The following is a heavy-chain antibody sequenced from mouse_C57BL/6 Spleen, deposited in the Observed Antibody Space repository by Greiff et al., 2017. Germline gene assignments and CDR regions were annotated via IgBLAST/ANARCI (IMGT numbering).Heavy chain of an antibody. V-gene: IGHV5-4*03. Sequence: EVMLVESGGGLVKPGGSLKLSCAASGFTFSSYAMSWVRQTPEKRLEWVATISDGGSYTYYPDNVKGRFTISRDNAKNNLYLQMSHLKSEDTAMYYCARAPSYYAMDYWGQGTSVTVSS. CDR1: GFTFSSYA. CDR3: ARAPSYYAMDY. J-gene: IGHJ4*01. CDR2: ISDGGSYT.